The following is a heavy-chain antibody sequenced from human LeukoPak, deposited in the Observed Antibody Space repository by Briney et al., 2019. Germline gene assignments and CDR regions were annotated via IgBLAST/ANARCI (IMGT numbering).Heavy chain of an antibody. CDR1: GFTFSSYA. Sequence: AGGSLRLSCEASGFTFSSYAMHWVRQAPGKGLEWVAVISYDGSNKYYADSVKGRFTISRDNSKNTLYLQMNSLRAEDTAVYYCARDDHRGYSYGYGDYWGQGTLVTVSS. CDR3: ARDDHRGYSYGYGDY. CDR2: ISYDGSNK. J-gene: IGHJ4*02. V-gene: IGHV3-30-3*01. D-gene: IGHD5-18*01.